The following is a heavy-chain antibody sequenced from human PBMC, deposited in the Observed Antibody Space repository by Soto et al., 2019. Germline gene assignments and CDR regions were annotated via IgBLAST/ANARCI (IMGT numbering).Heavy chain of an antibody. CDR2: IKQDGREN. CDR3: ARANYDFWSGYWGYNWFDP. Sequence: GGSLRLSCAASGFTFSAYWMTWVRQAPGKGLEWVANIKQDGRENYYADSVKGRFTVSRDNAKNSLYLQMNSLRAEDTAVYYSARANYDFWSGYWGYNWFDPWGQGTLVTVSS. V-gene: IGHV3-7*01. CDR1: GFTFSAYW. J-gene: IGHJ5*02. D-gene: IGHD3-3*01.